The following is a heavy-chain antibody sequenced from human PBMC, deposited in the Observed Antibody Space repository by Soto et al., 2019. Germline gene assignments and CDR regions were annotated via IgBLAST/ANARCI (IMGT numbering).Heavy chain of an antibody. CDR3: ARHKDTSSRYLLPDF. J-gene: IGHJ4*02. Sequence: SATLSRTGTVSCGSIIRFYWVWIRQPPGKGLEWIGSIYYSGNAYYNPSLKSRVAVSVDTSKNQFSLKVTSVTATDTAVYYCARHKDTSSRYLLPDFWGQGTLVTVSS. CDR1: CGSIIRFY. V-gene: IGHV4-39*01. CDR2: IYYSGNA. D-gene: IGHD6-13*01.